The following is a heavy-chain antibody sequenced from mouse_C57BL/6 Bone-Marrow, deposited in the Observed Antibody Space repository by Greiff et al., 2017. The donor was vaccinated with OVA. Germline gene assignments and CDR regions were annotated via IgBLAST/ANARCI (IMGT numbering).Heavy chain of an antibody. Sequence: EVQGVESGPELVKPGASVKISCKASGYSFTGYYMNWVKQSPEKSLEWIGEINPSTGGTTYNQKFKAKATLTVDKSSSTAYMQLKGLTSEDSAVYYCARGGTSPFAYWGQGTLVTVSA. CDR2: INPSTGGT. CDR3: ARGGTSPFAY. J-gene: IGHJ3*01. D-gene: IGHD4-1*01. CDR1: GYSFTGYY. V-gene: IGHV1-42*01.